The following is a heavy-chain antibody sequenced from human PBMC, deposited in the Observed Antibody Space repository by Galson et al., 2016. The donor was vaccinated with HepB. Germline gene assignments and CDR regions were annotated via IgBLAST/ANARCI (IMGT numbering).Heavy chain of an antibody. CDR3: AKDYRAGGSFCGTDCYWY. V-gene: IGHV3-30*18. CDR2: ISYDGSNK. J-gene: IGHJ4*02. D-gene: IGHD2-21*02. Sequence: SLRLSCATAGFIFSRYGIHWVRQAPGKGLEWVAVISYDGSNKYFSESVKGRFTMSRDNSKNTVYLQMNSLRAEDTAVYYCAKDYRAGGSFCGTDCYWYWGQGTLVTVSS. CDR1: GFIFSRYG.